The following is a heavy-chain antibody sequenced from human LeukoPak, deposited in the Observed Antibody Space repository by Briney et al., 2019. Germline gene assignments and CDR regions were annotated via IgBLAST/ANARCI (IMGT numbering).Heavy chain of an antibody. CDR2: INAGSGNT. V-gene: IGHV1-3*01. CDR3: ARGYCSSTSCYELDY. J-gene: IGHJ4*02. D-gene: IGHD2-2*01. Sequence: ASVKVSCKASGYTFTSYAMHWVRQAPGQRLEWMGWINAGSGNTKYSQKFQGRVTITRDTSASTAYMELSSLRSEDTAVYYCARGYCSSTSCYELDYWGQGTLVTVSS. CDR1: GYTFTSYA.